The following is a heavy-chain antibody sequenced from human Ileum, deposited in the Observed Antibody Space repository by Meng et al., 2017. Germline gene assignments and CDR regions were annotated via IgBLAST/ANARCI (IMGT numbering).Heavy chain of an antibody. D-gene: IGHD3-22*01. Sequence: PLQGWGPRLVKPSGALSLTCAVAGTWWSWVRQRPGKGLEWIGEIFQSARTNYNPSLKSRVTISIDKSKSQISLQLSAVTAADTAVYSCATSNDRDVYYLGYWGQGTLVTVSS. CDR1: GTW. CDR2: IFQSART. V-gene: IGHV4-4*02. J-gene: IGHJ4*02. CDR3: ATSNDRDVYYLGY.